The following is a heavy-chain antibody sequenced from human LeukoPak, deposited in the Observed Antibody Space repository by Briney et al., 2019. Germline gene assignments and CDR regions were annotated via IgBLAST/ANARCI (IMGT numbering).Heavy chain of an antibody. J-gene: IGHJ6*02. CDR3: ARGGVAVAGVPYYYYGMDV. Sequence: SETLSLTCAVYGGTFSGYYWSWIRQPPGKGLEWIGEINHSGSTNYNPSIKSRVTISVDTSKNQFSLKLSSVTAADTAVYYCARGGVAVAGVPYYYYGMDVWGQGTMVTVSS. D-gene: IGHD6-19*01. V-gene: IGHV4-34*01. CDR1: GGTFSGYY. CDR2: INHSGST.